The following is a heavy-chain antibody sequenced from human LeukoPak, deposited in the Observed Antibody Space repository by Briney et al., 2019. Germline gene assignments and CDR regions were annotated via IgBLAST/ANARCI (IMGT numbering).Heavy chain of an antibody. D-gene: IGHD2/OR15-2a*01. CDR2: IGGSGGGT. CDR3: AKERSFGTWLGDY. Sequence: PGGSLRLSCAASGFTFSSYAVTWVRQAPGKGLEWVSAIGGSGGGTYYADSVKGRFTISRDNSKNTLYLQMNSLRAEDTAVYYCAKERSFGTWLGDYWGQGTLVTVSS. CDR1: GFTFSSYA. J-gene: IGHJ4*02. V-gene: IGHV3-23*01.